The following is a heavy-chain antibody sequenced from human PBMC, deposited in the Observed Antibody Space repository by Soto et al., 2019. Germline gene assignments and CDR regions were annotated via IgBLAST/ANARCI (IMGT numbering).Heavy chain of an antibody. D-gene: IGHD2-15*01. Sequence: PGGSLRLSCVGSGFSLSSQAMYWVRQAPGRGLEWVAILSSNGVTQSYARSVQGRFTMSRDSSKNTLYLQMNSLTAEDTGIYYGARCRQQAVVFDYWGWGTLVAVSS. CDR2: LSSNGVTQ. J-gene: IGHJ4*02. CDR1: GFSLSSQA. V-gene: IGHV3-30-3*01. CDR3: ARCRQQAVVFDY.